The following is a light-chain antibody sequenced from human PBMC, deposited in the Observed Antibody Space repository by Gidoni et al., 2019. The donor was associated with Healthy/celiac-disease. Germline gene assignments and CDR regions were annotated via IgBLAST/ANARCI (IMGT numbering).Light chain of an antibody. CDR1: QSISSW. J-gene: IGKJ2*01. CDR2: DAS. Sequence: DIQITQSPSTLSASVGDRVTITCRASQSISSWLAWYQQKPGKAPKLLIYDASSLESGVPSRFSGSGSGTEFTLTISSLQPDDFATYYCQQYNSYPYTFXQXTKLEIK. V-gene: IGKV1-5*01. CDR3: QQYNSYPYT.